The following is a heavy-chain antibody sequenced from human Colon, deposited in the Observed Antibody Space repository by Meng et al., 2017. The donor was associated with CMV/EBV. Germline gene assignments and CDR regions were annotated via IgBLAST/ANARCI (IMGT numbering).Heavy chain of an antibody. D-gene: IGHD2-21*01. Sequence: GGSLRLSCAASGFTFSSYGMEWVRLAPGKGLVWVAHIRYDGSTKYYADSVKGRFSISRDNSDSTLFLQMNSLTAEDTAVYYCAKDCGITCTYLDYWGQGTLVTVSS. CDR2: IRYDGSTK. CDR1: GFTFSSYG. V-gene: IGHV3-30*02. J-gene: IGHJ4*02. CDR3: AKDCGITCTYLDY.